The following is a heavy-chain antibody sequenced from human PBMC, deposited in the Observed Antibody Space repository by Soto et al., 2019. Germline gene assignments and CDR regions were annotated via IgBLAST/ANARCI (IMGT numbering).Heavy chain of an antibody. V-gene: IGHV5-51*01. Sequence: PGESLKISCKGSGYSFTSYWIGWVRQMPGKGLEWMGIIYPGDSDTRYSPSFQGQDTISADKSISTAYLQWSSLKASVTSIYYCSRHGGIGIYSRPFDIWGQGTMVTVSS. CDR2: IYPGDSDT. J-gene: IGHJ3*02. CDR3: SRHGGIGIYSRPFDI. D-gene: IGHD1-26*01. CDR1: GYSFTSYW.